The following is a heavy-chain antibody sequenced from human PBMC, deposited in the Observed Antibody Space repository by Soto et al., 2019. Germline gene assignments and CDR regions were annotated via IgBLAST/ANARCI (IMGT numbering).Heavy chain of an antibody. Sequence: SQTPSLTSAISLDTVSSNIASWNWIRQSPSRCLEWLGRTYYRSKWYNDYAVSVKSRITINPDTSKNQFSLQLNSVTPEDTAVYYCARVRGTRSWFDPWGQGNLVTVSS. V-gene: IGHV6-1*01. D-gene: IGHD1-1*01. CDR3: ARVRGTRSWFDP. CDR2: TYYRSKWYN. CDR1: LDTVSSNIAS. J-gene: IGHJ5*02.